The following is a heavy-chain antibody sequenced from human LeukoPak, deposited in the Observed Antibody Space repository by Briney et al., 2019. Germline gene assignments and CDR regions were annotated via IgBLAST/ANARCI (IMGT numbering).Heavy chain of an antibody. Sequence: PSETLSLTCTVSGGSISSGGYYWSWIRQHPGKGLEWIGYIYYSGSTYYNPSLKSRVTISVDTSKNQFSLKLSSVTAADTAVYYCARGRGSSWYGGDDYWGQGTLVTVSS. J-gene: IGHJ4*02. CDR3: ARGRGSSWYGGDDY. D-gene: IGHD6-13*01. CDR1: GGSISSGGYY. V-gene: IGHV4-31*03. CDR2: IYYSGST.